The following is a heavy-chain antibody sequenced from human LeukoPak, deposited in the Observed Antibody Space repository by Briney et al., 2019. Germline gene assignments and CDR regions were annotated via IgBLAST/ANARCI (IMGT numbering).Heavy chain of an antibody. CDR3: AKYGSGSY. J-gene: IGHJ4*02. D-gene: IGHD3-10*01. CDR1: GGSISSSRYY. CDR2: VFYTGTT. Sequence: SETLSLTCTVSGGSISSSRYYWAWICQPPGKGLEWIGSVFYTGTTDYNPSLNSRVTISIDTSKNQFSLNMGSVTAADSAFYYCAKYGSGSYWGQGTLVTVSS. V-gene: IGHV4-39*01.